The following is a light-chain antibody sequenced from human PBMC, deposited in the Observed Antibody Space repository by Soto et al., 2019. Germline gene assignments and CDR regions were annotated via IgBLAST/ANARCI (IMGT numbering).Light chain of an antibody. CDR2: GAS. J-gene: IGKJ4*01. CDR3: KEYNNCHPIT. Sequence: EIVMTQSPASLSVSPGERATLSCRASQSISSKLAWYQQKPGQAPRLLIYGASTRATGIPVRFSGSGSGTEFTITITSLQSEDFAVYYCKEYNNCHPITLGSVTKVEIX. CDR1: QSISSK. V-gene: IGKV3-15*01.